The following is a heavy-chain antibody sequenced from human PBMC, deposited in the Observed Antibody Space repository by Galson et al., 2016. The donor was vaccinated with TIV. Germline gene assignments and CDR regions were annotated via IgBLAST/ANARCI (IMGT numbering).Heavy chain of an antibody. CDR3: TTVRLRGSGGMDV. CDR2: VDPEDGKT. CDR1: GHNFTDYY. Sequence: VKVSCKVSGHNFTDYYMHWMQQAPGKGFEWMGHVDPEDGKTKYAAKFQGRVTMTADTSTDTAYMELSYLRSEDTDIYYCTTVRLRGSGGMDVWGQGTTVIVAS. D-gene: IGHD2-8*01. J-gene: IGHJ6*02. V-gene: IGHV1-69-2*01.